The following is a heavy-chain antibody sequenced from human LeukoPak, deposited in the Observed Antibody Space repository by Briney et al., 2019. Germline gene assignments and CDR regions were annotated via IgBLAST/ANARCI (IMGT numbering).Heavy chain of an antibody. V-gene: IGHV4-4*02. CDR2: IHPRGST. CDR1: GGSITTSNW. J-gene: IGHJ4*02. Sequence: PSETLSLTCAVSGGSITTSNWWSWVRQPPGKGLEWIGEIHPRGSTHYSPSLRSRVTLSMDKSKNQFSLELSSVTAADTAIYYCAKDLGYQLLYWGQGTLVTVSS. CDR3: AKDLGYQLLY. D-gene: IGHD2-2*01.